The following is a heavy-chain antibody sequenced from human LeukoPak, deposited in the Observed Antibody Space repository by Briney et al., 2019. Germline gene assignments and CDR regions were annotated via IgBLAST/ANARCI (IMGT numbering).Heavy chain of an antibody. D-gene: IGHD3-10*01. Sequence: GGSLRLSCAASGFTFSSYGMHWVRQAPGKGLEWVAFIRYDGSNKYYADSVKGRFTISRDNSKNTLYLQMNSLRAEDTAVYYCAKDRLPHLWFGELLSPSSYFDYWGQGTLVTVSS. CDR1: GFTFSSYG. J-gene: IGHJ4*02. CDR3: AKDRLPHLWFGELLSPSSYFDY. V-gene: IGHV3-30*02. CDR2: IRYDGSNK.